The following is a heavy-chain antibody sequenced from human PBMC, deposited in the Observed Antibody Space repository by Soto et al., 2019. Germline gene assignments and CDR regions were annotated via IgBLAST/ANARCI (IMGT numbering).Heavy chain of an antibody. CDR2: INPSGGST. V-gene: IGHV1-46*01. Sequence: GASVKVSCKASGYTITSNYMHWVRHAPGQGLEWMGIINPSGGSTSYAQKFQGRVTMTRDTSTSTVYMELSSLRSEDTAVYYCARDPVARGRSTFDFRGTGTLGTLFS. CDR3: ARDPVARGRSTFDF. D-gene: IGHD3-10*01. CDR1: GYTITSNY. J-gene: IGHJ4*02.